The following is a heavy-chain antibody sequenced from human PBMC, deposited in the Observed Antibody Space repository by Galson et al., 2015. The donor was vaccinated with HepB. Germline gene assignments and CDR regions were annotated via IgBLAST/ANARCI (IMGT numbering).Heavy chain of an antibody. V-gene: IGHV3-73*01. Sequence: SLRLSCAASGFTFSGSAMHWVRQASGKGLEWVGRIRSKANSYATAYAASVKGRFTISRDDSKNTAYLQMNSLKTEDTAVYYCTRHQSGIAVAGMANWFDPWGQGTLVTVSS. CDR2: IRSKANSYAT. D-gene: IGHD6-19*01. CDR3: TRHQSGIAVAGMANWFDP. CDR1: GFTFSGSA. J-gene: IGHJ5*02.